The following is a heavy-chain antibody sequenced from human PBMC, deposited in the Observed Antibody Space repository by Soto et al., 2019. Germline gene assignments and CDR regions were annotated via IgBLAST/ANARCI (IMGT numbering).Heavy chain of an antibody. CDR3: ASGPSNYDPLPGYPAYYFDD. D-gene: IGHD3-9*01. CDR1: GGTFSTYP. J-gene: IGHJ4*02. Sequence: QVQLVQSGAEVKKPGSSVKVSCKASGGTFSTYPISWVRQAPGHGLEWMGGIIPVLGTANYAQRFQDRVTIPADEPTSTAYMDLSSLRSEDTSFYYCASGPSNYDPLPGYPAYYFDDWGQGTLVTVSS. V-gene: IGHV1-69*11. CDR2: IIPVLGTA.